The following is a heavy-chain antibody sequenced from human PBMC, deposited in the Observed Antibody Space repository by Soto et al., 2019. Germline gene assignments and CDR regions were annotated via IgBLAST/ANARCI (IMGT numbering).Heavy chain of an antibody. CDR3: ARPGTVDTAMVSNYGMDV. Sequence: GESLKISCKGSGYSFTSYWISWVRQMPGKGLEWMGRIDPSDSYTNYSPSFQGHVTISADKSISTAYLQWSSLKASDTAMYYCARPGTVDTAMVSNYGMDVWGQGTTVTVSS. CDR2: IDPSDSYT. D-gene: IGHD5-18*01. J-gene: IGHJ6*02. CDR1: GYSFTSYW. V-gene: IGHV5-10-1*01.